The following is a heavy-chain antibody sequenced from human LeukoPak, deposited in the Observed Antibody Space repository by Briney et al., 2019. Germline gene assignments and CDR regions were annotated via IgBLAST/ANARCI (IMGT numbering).Heavy chain of an antibody. CDR3: AKEKGPHPYYFDY. Sequence: GGSLRLSCAASGFTFSSYGMHWVRQAPGKGLEWVAFIRYDGSNKYYADSVKGRFTISRDNSKNTLYLQMNSLRAEDTAVYYCAKEKGPHPYYFDYWGQGTLVTVSS. V-gene: IGHV3-30*02. CDR1: GFTFSSYG. CDR2: IRYDGSNK. J-gene: IGHJ4*02.